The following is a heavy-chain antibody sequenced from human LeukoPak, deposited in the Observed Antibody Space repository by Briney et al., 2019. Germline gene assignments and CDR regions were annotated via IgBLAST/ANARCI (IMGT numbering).Heavy chain of an antibody. Sequence: GGSLRLSCAASGFTFSSYSMNWVRQAPGKGLEWVSYISSSGSTIYYADSVKGRFTISRDNANNSLYLQMNSLRAEDTAVYYCARDVVEQQLDLDYWGQGTLVTVSS. J-gene: IGHJ4*02. CDR3: ARDVVEQQLDLDY. D-gene: IGHD6-13*01. CDR1: GFTFSSYS. V-gene: IGHV3-48*04. CDR2: ISSSGSTI.